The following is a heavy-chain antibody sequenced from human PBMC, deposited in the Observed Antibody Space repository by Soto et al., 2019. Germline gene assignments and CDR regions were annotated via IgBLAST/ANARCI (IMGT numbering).Heavy chain of an antibody. V-gene: IGHV5-51*01. CDR1: GYSFTTSW. J-gene: IGHJ5*02. CDR2: IYPGDSDT. CDR3: ARLFGSGWSGFHP. D-gene: IGHD6-19*01. Sequence: GESLKISCKGSGYSFTTSWIGWVRQMPGRGLEWMGIIYPGDSDTRYSPSFQGQVTISADKFTSTAYLQWTSLKASDTAMYYCARLFGSGWSGFHPWGQGTLVTVSS.